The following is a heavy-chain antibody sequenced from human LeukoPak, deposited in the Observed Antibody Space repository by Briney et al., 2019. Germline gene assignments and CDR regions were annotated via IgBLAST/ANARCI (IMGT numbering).Heavy chain of an antibody. J-gene: IGHJ4*02. CDR3: ARGEPPLLPFDY. D-gene: IGHD1-26*01. CDR1: GGSISSSSYY. CDR2: IYYSGST. Sequence: SETLSLTRTVSGGSISSSSYYWGWIRQPPGKGLEWIGSIYYSGSTYYNPSLKSRVTISVDTSKNQFSLKLSSVTAADTAVYYCARGEPPLLPFDYWGQGTLVTVSS. V-gene: IGHV4-39*07.